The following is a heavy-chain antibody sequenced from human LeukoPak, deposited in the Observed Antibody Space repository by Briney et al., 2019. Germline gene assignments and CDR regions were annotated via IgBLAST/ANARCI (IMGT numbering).Heavy chain of an antibody. CDR1: GGSFSGYY. V-gene: IGHV4-34*01. J-gene: IGHJ5*02. CDR3: AXXXXXGYSYGYGNWFDP. D-gene: IGHD5-18*01. CDR2: INHSGST. Sequence: SETLSLTCAVYGGSFSGYYWSWIRQPPGKGLEWIGEINHSGSTNYNPSLKSRVTISVDTSKNQFSLKLSSVTAADTAVYYCAXXXXXGYSYGYGNWFDPWGQGTLVTVSS.